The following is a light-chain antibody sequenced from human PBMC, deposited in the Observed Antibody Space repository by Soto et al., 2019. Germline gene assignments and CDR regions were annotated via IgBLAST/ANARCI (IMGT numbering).Light chain of an antibody. CDR3: QQYNNWPPIT. V-gene: IGKV3-20*01. Sequence: EIVLTQSPGTLSLSPGERATLSCRASQSVSSNYLAWYQQKPGQAPRLLIYDTSSRATDIPDRFSGSGSGTDFTLTISRLEPEDSAVYYCQQYNNWPPITFGQGTRLEIK. CDR1: QSVSSNY. J-gene: IGKJ5*01. CDR2: DTS.